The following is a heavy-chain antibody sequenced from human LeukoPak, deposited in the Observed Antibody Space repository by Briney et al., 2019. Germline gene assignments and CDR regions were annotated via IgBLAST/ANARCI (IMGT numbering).Heavy chain of an antibody. J-gene: IGHJ3*02. V-gene: IGHV4-38-2*01. CDR1: GYSISSGYY. CDR2: IHHSGST. CDR3: ARWDSGEWFHDAFDI. Sequence: PSETLSLTCAVSGYSISSGYYWGWIRQPPGKGLEWIGSIHHSGSTYYNPSLKSRITISVDTSKNQFSLKLSSVTAADTAVYYCARWDSGEWFHDAFDIWGQGTMVTVSS. D-gene: IGHD3-3*01.